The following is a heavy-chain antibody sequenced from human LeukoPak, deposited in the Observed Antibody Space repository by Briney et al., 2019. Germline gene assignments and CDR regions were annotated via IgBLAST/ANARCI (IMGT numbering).Heavy chain of an antibody. Sequence: ASVKVSCKASGYTFTSYGISWVRQAPGQGLEWMGWISAYNGNTNYAQKLQGRVTMTTDTSTSTAYMELRSLRSDDTAVYYCARDPNSSGYYYYYGMDVWGQRTTVTVSS. CDR1: GYTFTSYG. D-gene: IGHD3-22*01. CDR2: ISAYNGNT. J-gene: IGHJ6*02. V-gene: IGHV1-18*01. CDR3: ARDPNSSGYYYYYGMDV.